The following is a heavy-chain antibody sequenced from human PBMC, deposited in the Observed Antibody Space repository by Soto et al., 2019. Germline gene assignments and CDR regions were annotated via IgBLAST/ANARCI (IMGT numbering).Heavy chain of an antibody. V-gene: IGHV3-48*02. D-gene: IGHD6-19*01. J-gene: IGHJ6*02. CDR2: ISSSSSTI. CDR3: ARDVGSEEWLADYYYYGMDV. CDR1: GFTFSSYS. Sequence: GGSLRLSCAASGFTFSSYSMNWVRQAPGKGLEWVSYISSSSSTIYYADSVKGRFTISRDNAKNSLYLQMNSLRDEDTAVYYCARDVGSEEWLADYYYYGMDVWGQGTTVTVSS.